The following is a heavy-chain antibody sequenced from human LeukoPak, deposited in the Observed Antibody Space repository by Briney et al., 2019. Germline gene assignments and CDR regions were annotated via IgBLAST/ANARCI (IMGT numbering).Heavy chain of an antibody. D-gene: IGHD3-22*01. Sequence: GGPLSLPCAASGFTFSSYSMNGVPQAPGKGLEWVSSISSSSSYIYYADSVKGRFTISRDNAKNSLYLQMNSLRAEDTAVYYCAKNKSPAPQKTYYYDSSGYSSDYWGQGTLVTVSS. CDR3: AKNKSPAPQKTYYYDSSGYSSDY. CDR1: GFTFSSYS. CDR2: ISSSSSYI. V-gene: IGHV3-21*04. J-gene: IGHJ4*02.